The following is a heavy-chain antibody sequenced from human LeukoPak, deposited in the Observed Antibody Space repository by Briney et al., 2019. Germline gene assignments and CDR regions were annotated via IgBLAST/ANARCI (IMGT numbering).Heavy chain of an antibody. D-gene: IGHD3-3*01. Sequence: SQTLSLTCAISGDSVSSNSAAWNWIRQSSSRGLEWLGRTYYRSKWYNDYAVPVKSRITINPDTSKNQFSLQLNSVTPEDTAVYYCARDIYDFWTNGGWFGPWGQGTLVTVSS. CDR2: TYYRSKWYN. J-gene: IGHJ5*02. CDR1: GDSVSSNSAA. CDR3: ARDIYDFWTNGGWFGP. V-gene: IGHV6-1*01.